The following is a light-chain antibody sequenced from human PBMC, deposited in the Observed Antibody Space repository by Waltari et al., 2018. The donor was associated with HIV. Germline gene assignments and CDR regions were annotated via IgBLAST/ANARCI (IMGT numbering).Light chain of an antibody. CDR3: QVSDSRGDSRV. Sequence: SFVLTQPPSVSVAPGETARITCDGNNIGSKTVHWYQQKAGQAPLMVIFYDSDRPSGIPERFSASNSGNTATLTLTTVEAGDEADYYCQVSDSRGDSRVFGGGTKLTVL. CDR1: NIGSKT. J-gene: IGLJ3*02. V-gene: IGLV3-21*04. CDR2: YDS.